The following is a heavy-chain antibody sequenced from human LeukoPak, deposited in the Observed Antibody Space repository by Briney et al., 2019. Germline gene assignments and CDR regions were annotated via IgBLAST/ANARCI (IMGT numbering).Heavy chain of an antibody. D-gene: IGHD5-18*01. J-gene: IGHJ4*02. Sequence: SETLSLTCTVSGGSISSYYWSWIRQPPGKGLEWIGXXYYSGSTNYNPSXKSRVTISVDTSKNQFSLKLSSVTAADTAVYYCARVAPRGYSYGAPRFDYWGQGTLVTVSS. CDR1: GGSISSYY. CDR2: XYYSGST. CDR3: ARVAPRGYSYGAPRFDY. V-gene: IGHV4-59*01.